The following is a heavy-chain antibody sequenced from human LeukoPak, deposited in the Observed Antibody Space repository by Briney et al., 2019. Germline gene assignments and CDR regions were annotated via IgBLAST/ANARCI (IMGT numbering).Heavy chain of an antibody. V-gene: IGHV1-46*01. CDR1: GYPFSSYY. CDR2: INPRTGST. J-gene: IGHJ5*02. Sequence: SVKVSYKASGYPFSSYYVHWVRQAPGQGLEWVGIINPRTGSTTYAQKVQGRVTVTRDTSTSTVYMELSSLRSEGTAVHYCARDFLGYSYGYSTKFDPWGQGTLVTVSS. CDR3: ARDFLGYSYGYSTKFDP. D-gene: IGHD5-18*01.